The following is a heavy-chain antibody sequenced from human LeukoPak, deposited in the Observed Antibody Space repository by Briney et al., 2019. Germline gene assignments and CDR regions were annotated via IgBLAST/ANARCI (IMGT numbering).Heavy chain of an antibody. V-gene: IGHV1-46*01. J-gene: IGHJ4*02. CDR1: GYSFTGYY. D-gene: IGHD1-26*01. CDR2: INPSGGST. CDR3: ARDEGSYSSRLEY. Sequence: GASVKVSCKASGYSFTGYYIHWVRQAPGQGLEWMGIINPSGGSTSYAQKFQGRVTMTRDTSTSTVYMELSSLRSEDTAVYYCARDEGSYSSRLEYWGQGTLVTVSS.